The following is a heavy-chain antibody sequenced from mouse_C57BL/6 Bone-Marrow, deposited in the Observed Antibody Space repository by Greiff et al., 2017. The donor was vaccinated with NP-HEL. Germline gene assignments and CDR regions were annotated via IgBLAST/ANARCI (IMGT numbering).Heavy chain of an antibody. CDR3: VNDRATKYFDV. J-gene: IGHJ1*03. CDR2: IRSKSSNYAT. CDR1: GFTFNTYA. Sequence: EVQVVESGGGLVQPKGSLKLSCAASGFTFNTYAMHWVRQAPGKGLEWVARIRSKSSNYATYYADPVKDRFTISRDNSQSMLYLQMNNLKTEDTAMYYCVNDRATKYFDVWGTGTTVTVSS. V-gene: IGHV10-3*01. D-gene: IGHD3-1*01.